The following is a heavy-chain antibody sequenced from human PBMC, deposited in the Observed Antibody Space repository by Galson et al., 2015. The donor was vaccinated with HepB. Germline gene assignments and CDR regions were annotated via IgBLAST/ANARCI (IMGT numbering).Heavy chain of an antibody. CDR1: ESTFSGYT. Sequence: SLRLSCAASESTFSGYTMNWVRQTPGKGLQWISYISTNGATIHYADSVKGRFTIARDNAKNTMWLQMNSLRAEDTAVYYCATTKFGSGAYWTFDIWGQGTLVTVSS. J-gene: IGHJ3*02. V-gene: IGHV3-48*04. CDR2: ISTNGATI. CDR3: ATTKFGSGAYWTFDI. D-gene: IGHD4/OR15-4a*01.